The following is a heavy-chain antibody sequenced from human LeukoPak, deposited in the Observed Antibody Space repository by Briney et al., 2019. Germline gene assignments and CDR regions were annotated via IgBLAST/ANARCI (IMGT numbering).Heavy chain of an antibody. CDR2: ISSSSSTI. Sequence: GGSLRLSCAASGFTFSSYSMNWVRQAPGKGLEWVSYISSSSSTIYYADSVKGRFTISRDNAKNSLYLQMNSLRAEDTAVYYCARDLLYDSSGPMGYWGQGTLVTVSS. CDR1: GFTFSSYS. CDR3: ARDLLYDSSGPMGY. D-gene: IGHD3-22*01. V-gene: IGHV3-48*04. J-gene: IGHJ4*02.